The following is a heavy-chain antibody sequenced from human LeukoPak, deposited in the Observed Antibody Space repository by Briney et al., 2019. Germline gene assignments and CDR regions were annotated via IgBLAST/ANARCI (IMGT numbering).Heavy chain of an antibody. D-gene: IGHD3-22*01. V-gene: IGHV1-69*13. CDR3: ARGGIVRYYDSSGYNPLNY. J-gene: IGHJ4*02. Sequence: SVKVSCKASGYTFTSYGISWVRQAPGQGLEWMGGIIPIFGTANYAQKFQGRVTITADESTSTAYMELSSLRSEDTAVYYCARGGIVRYYDSSGYNPLNYWGQGTLVTVSS. CDR1: GYTFTSYG. CDR2: IIPIFGTA.